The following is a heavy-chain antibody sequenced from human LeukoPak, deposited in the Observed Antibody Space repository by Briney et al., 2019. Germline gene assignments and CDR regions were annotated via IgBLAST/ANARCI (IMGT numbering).Heavy chain of an antibody. V-gene: IGHV4-34*01. CDR1: GGSFSGYY. J-gene: IGHJ3*02. Sequence: SETLSLTCAVYGGSFSGYYWSWIRQPPGKGLEWIGEINHSGSTNYNPSLKSRVTISVDTSKNQFSLKLSSVTAADTAVYYCAREGDYYDSSGLIWGQGTMVTVSS. CDR3: AREGDYYDSSGLI. CDR2: INHSGST. D-gene: IGHD3-22*01.